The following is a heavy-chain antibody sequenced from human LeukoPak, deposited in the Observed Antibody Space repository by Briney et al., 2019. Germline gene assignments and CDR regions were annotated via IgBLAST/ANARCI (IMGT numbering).Heavy chain of an antibody. Sequence: ASVKVSCKASGYTFTSYGISWVRQAPGQGLEWMGWISAYNGNTNCAQKLQGRVNMTTDTSTSTAYMELRSLRSDDTAVYYCARDKKVITSKVWFDPWGQGTLVTVSS. V-gene: IGHV1-18*01. D-gene: IGHD3-22*01. CDR1: GYTFTSYG. CDR2: ISAYNGNT. J-gene: IGHJ5*02. CDR3: ARDKKVITSKVWFDP.